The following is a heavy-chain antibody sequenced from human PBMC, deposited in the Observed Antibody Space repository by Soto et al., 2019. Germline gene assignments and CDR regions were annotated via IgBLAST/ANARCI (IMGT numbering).Heavy chain of an antibody. CDR1: GGSISSGGYY. D-gene: IGHD4-17*01. CDR3: ARGNTVTTRYFDY. Sequence: QVQLQESGPGLVKPSQTLSLTCTVSGGSISSGGYYWSWIRQHPGKGLEWIGYIYYSGSTSYNPSLKSRVTIAVDTSKNQFSLKLSSVTAADTAVYYCARGNTVTTRYFDYWGQGTLVTVSS. J-gene: IGHJ4*02. V-gene: IGHV4-31*03. CDR2: IYYSGST.